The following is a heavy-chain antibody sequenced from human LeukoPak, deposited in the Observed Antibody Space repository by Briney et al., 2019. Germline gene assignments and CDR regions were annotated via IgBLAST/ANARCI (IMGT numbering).Heavy chain of an antibody. CDR3: AKDRRFSHPNNAFDI. J-gene: IGHJ3*02. Sequence: GGSLRLSCVASGFSFTTYGMMWVRQAPGKGLEWVSTISGSGGSTYYADSVKGRFTISRDNSKNTLYLQMNSLRAEDTAVYYCAKDRRFSHPNNAFDIWGQGTMVTVSS. CDR2: ISGSGGST. CDR1: GFSFTTYG. V-gene: IGHV3-23*01. D-gene: IGHD3-3*01.